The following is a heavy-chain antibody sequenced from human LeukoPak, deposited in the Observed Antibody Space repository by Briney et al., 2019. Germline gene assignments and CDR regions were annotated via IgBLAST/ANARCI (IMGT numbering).Heavy chain of an antibody. CDR1: GFTFSTYW. D-gene: IGHD3-22*01. CDR2: IKSDGGT. V-gene: IGHV3-74*01. J-gene: IGHJ1*01. Sequence: GGSLRLSCAASGFTFSTYWMHWVRQAPGKGLVWVSRIKSDGGTNYADSVKGRFTISRDNAMKTVSLQMNSLRPEDTGVYYCARAPSEIGGYYPEYFRHWGQGTLVTVSS. CDR3: ARAPSEIGGYYPEYFRH.